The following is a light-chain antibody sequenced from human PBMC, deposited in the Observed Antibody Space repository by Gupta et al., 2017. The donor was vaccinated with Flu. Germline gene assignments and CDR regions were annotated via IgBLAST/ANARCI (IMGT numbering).Light chain of an antibody. Sequence: DVEMRRSPLSLSVNLGQAASTSCRSSQSLVYKNGITYLTWFQQRPGQSPRRIIYEVSKPDSVVPDRFSGGGSVNVFTLKSSREQDEVVGVYYCPRGTPPWTFGQGTRLEI. J-gene: IGKJ2*02. V-gene: IGKV2-30*01. CDR2: EVS. CDR3: PRGTPPWT. CDR1: QSLVYKNGITY.